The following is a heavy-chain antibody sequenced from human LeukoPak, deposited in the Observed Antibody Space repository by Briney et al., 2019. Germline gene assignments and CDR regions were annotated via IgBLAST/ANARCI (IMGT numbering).Heavy chain of an antibody. CDR2: ISSSGSTI. D-gene: IGHD2-8*02. J-gene: IGHJ4*02. CDR3: ARYCTGSEGYFGY. V-gene: IGHV3-48*03. Sequence: GRSLRLSCAASGFTFSSYEMNWVRQAPGKGLDWVSYISSSGSTIYYADSVKGRFTISRDNAKNSLYLQMNSLRAEDTAVYYCARYCTGSEGYFGYWGQGTLVTVSS. CDR1: GFTFSSYE.